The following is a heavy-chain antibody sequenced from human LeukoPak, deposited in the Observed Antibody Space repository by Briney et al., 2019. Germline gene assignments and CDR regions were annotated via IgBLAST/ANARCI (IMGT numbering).Heavy chain of an antibody. V-gene: IGHV3-21*01. CDR1: GFTFSSYS. CDR3: ARRITTRGAFDI. Sequence: GGSLRLSCAASGFTFSSYSMNWVRQAPGEGLEWVSSISSSSSYIYYADSVKGRFTISRDNAKNSLYLQMNSLRAEDTAVYYCARRITTRGAFDIWGQGTMVTVSS. CDR2: ISSSSSYI. J-gene: IGHJ3*02. D-gene: IGHD3-3*01.